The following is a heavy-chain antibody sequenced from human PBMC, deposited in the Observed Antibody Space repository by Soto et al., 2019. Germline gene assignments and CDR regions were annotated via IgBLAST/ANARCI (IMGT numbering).Heavy chain of an antibody. CDR1: GYSFTDFG. J-gene: IGHJ4*02. V-gene: IGHV1-18*01. Sequence: HVQLMQSGPEVKKPGASVRVSCKTSGYSFTDFGISWVRQAPGRGLEWMGWITTFNGNTNYAQRFQGRMTVTSETSTTTVYMELTSLTSDDTAVYYCVRDRYAYFDPPASDYWGQGTLVTVSS. CDR3: VRDRYAYFDPPASDY. D-gene: IGHD3-9*01. CDR2: ITTFNGNT.